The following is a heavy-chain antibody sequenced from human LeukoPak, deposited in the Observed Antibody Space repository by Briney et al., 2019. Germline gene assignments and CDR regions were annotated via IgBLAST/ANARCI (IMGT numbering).Heavy chain of an antibody. CDR3: APLGCCRGSGSLIGG. Sequence: GGSLRLSCAASGFTFSSYAMHWVRQAPGKGLEWVSYISSSGSTIYYADSVKGRFTISRDNAKNSLYLQMNSLRAEDTAVYYCAPLGCCRGSGSLIGGWGQGTLVTVSS. CDR2: ISSSGSTI. D-gene: IGHD3-10*01. J-gene: IGHJ4*02. CDR1: GFTFSSYA. V-gene: IGHV3-48*04.